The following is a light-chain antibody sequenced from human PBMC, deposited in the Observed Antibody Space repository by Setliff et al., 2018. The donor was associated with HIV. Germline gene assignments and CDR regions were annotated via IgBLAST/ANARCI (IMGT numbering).Light chain of an antibody. CDR3: SSYTTITTFV. CDR2: DVS. J-gene: IGLJ1*01. CDR1: SSDVGGYNY. V-gene: IGLV2-14*01. Sequence: QSALTQPASVSGSPGQSITISCTGTSSDVGGYNYVSWYQQHPGKAPKLMIYDVSERPSGVSNRFSGSESGNTASLTISGLQAEDEADYYCSSYTTITTFVFGTGTKVTVL.